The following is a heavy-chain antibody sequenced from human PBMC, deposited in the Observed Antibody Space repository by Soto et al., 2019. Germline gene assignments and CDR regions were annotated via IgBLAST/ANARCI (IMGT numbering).Heavy chain of an antibody. CDR2: ISYDGSNK. CDR3: ARHQCGTTLYYHRMDV. V-gene: IGHV3-30-3*01. CDR1: GLTFSSYA. J-gene: IGHJ6*02. D-gene: IGHD1-7*01. Sequence: QVQLVESGGGVVQPGRSLRLACAASGLTFSSYAMHWVRQAPGQGLEWVALISYDGSNKYYADSVKGRFTISRDNSKNTLYLQMNSLRPEDTAVYRCARHQCGTTLYYHRMDVWGHGTTVTASS.